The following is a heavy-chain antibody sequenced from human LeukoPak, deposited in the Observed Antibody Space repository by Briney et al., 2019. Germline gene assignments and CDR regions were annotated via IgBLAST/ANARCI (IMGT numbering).Heavy chain of an antibody. V-gene: IGHV3-21*01. CDR2: ISSSSSYI. CDR1: GFTSSSYS. CDR3: ARDYGDYLYYYGMDV. Sequence: GGSLRLSCAASGFTSSSYSMNWVRQAPGKGLEWVSSISSSSSYIYYADSVKGRFTISRDNAKNSLYLQMNSLRAEDTAVYYCARDYGDYLYYYGMDVWGQGTTVTVSS. D-gene: IGHD4-17*01. J-gene: IGHJ6*02.